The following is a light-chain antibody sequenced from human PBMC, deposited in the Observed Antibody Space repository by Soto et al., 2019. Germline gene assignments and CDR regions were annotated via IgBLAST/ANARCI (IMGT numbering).Light chain of an antibody. CDR1: QSIGGNF. V-gene: IGKV3-20*01. CDR2: GAS. J-gene: IGKJ1*01. CDR3: QHYGGSPRA. Sequence: EIVLPQSPGTLSLSPGEGATLSCRAGQSIGGNFLAGYQPGRGQSPRHLIHGASNRATGNPDRFSGSGSGTDVALTITRREPGDVAGDFCQHYGGSPRAFGQGTKVEGK.